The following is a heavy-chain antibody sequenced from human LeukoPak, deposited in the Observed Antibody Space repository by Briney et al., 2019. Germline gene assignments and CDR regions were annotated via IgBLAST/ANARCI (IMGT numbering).Heavy chain of an antibody. V-gene: IGHV1-46*01. CDR3: AKRVGRYYYGSRSYYKGGFDY. D-gene: IGHD3-10*01. J-gene: IGHJ4*02. CDR2: INPSGGST. Sequence: ASVKVSCKASGYTFTSYYMHWVPQAPGQGLEWMGIINPSGGSTSYAQRFQGRVTMTSDTSTNTVYMELSSLRSEDTAVYYCAKRVGRYYYGSRSYYKGGFDYWGQGTLVTVSS. CDR1: GYTFTSYY.